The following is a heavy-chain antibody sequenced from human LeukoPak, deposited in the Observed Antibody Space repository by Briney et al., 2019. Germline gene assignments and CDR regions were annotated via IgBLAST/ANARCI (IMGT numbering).Heavy chain of an antibody. D-gene: IGHD5-12*01. J-gene: IGHJ4*02. CDR3: ARLNTGYDFFDY. Sequence: GGSLGLSCAASGFTVSSNCMSWVRQAPGKGLEWVSVIYSGGTTYYADSVKGRFTISSHNSRNTLYLQMNSLRAEDAAVYYSARLNTGYDFFDYWGQGTLVTVSS. CDR2: IYSGGTT. V-gene: IGHV3-53*04. CDR1: GFTVSSNC.